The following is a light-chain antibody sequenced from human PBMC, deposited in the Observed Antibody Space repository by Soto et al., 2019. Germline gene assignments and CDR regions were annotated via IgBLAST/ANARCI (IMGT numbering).Light chain of an antibody. CDR1: QTIRNY. V-gene: IGKV1-39*01. CDR2: GAS. CDR3: PQTYSTPYT. J-gene: IGKJ2*01. Sequence: DLQMTQSPSSLSASVGDRVTITCRASQTIRNYLNWYQQKPGKAPKFLIYGASSLQSGVPSRFSGSGSGTEFTLTISSLQPEDFATYSCPQTYSTPYTFGQGTKVEI.